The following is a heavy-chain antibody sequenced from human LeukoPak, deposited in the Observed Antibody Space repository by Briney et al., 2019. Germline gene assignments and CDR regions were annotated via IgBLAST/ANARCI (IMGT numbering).Heavy chain of an antibody. J-gene: IGHJ4*02. D-gene: IGHD5-18*01. CDR2: ISGSGGGT. Sequence: GGSLRLSCAASGFTVSSNYMSWVRQAPGKGLEWVSTISGSGGGTYYADSVKGRFTISRDNSKNTLYLQMNSLRAEDTAVYYCAKELGGYSYGDYYFDYWGQGTLVTVSS. V-gene: IGHV3-23*01. CDR1: GFTVSSNY. CDR3: AKELGGYSYGDYYFDY.